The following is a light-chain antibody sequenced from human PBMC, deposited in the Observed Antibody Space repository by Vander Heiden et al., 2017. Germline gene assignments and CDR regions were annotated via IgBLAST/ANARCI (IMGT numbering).Light chain of an antibody. CDR1: SSDIAVYNY. CDR2: DVS. CDR3: SSYTSRVTVI. V-gene: IGLV2-14*01. J-gene: IGLJ2*01. Sequence: QSALTQPDPVSASPGQSITISFTGSSSDIAVYNYVAWYQLHPGKAPKLLIYDVSTRPSGVSNRFSGSKSANTASLTISGLQAEDEADYYCSSYTSRVTVIFGGGTKLTVL.